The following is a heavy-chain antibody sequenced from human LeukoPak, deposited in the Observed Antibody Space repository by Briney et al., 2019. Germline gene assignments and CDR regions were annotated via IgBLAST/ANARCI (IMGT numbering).Heavy chain of an antibody. J-gene: IGHJ4*02. Sequence: GGSLRLSCAASGFTFSTYAMSWVRQAPGKGLEWVSAISGSGGSTYYADSVKGRFAISRDNSKNTLYLQMNSLRAEDTAVYYCAKDDGDYDPFWDYWGQGTLVTVSS. CDR1: GFTFSTYA. V-gene: IGHV3-23*01. CDR3: AKDDGDYDPFWDY. D-gene: IGHD4-17*01. CDR2: ISGSGGST.